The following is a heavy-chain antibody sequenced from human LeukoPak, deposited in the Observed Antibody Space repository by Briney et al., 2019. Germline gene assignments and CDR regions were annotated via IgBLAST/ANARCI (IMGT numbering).Heavy chain of an antibody. CDR3: ARSRYCSSTSCYLGAKEVFDY. CDR2: IIPILGIA. J-gene: IGHJ4*02. CDR1: GGTFSSYA. V-gene: IGHV1-69*04. D-gene: IGHD2-2*01. Sequence: GASVKVSCKASGGTFSSYAISWVRQAPGQGLEWMGRIIPILGIANYAQKFQGRVTITADKSTSTAYMELSSLRSEDTAVYYCARSRYCSSTSCYLGAKEVFDYWGQGTLVTVSS.